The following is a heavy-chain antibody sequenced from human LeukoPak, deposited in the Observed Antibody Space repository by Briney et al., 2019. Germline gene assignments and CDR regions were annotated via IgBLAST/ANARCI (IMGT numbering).Heavy chain of an antibody. J-gene: IGHJ5*02. CDR2: ISNSGST. CDR3: ARETLTTSRWFGP. D-gene: IGHD4-17*01. CDR1: GGYVNRGTFF. V-gene: IGHV4-61*01. Sequence: SETLSLTCAVSGGYVNRGTFFWTWIRKPPGKGLEWIGYISNSGSTNYHPSLKSRVTISVDTSKNQFSLKLSSVTAADTAVYYCARETLTTSRWFGPWGQGTLVTVSS.